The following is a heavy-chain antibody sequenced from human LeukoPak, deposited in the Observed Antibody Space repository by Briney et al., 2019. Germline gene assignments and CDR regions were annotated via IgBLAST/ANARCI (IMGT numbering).Heavy chain of an antibody. CDR1: GYTFTAYY. Sequence: ASVKVSCKASGYTFTAYYMHWVRQAPGQGLEWMGWTNPNGGGTDSAQKFQGRVTMTRDTSISTAYMELSRLRSDDTAVYYCTRALRLGELSSNYYWGQGTLVTVSS. CDR2: TNPNGGGT. J-gene: IGHJ4*02. D-gene: IGHD3-16*02. CDR3: TRALRLGELSSNYY. V-gene: IGHV1-2*02.